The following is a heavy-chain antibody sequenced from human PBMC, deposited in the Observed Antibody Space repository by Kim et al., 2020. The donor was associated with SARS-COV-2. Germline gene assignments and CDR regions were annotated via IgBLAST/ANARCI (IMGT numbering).Heavy chain of an antibody. D-gene: IGHD2-21*01. CDR1: GYSFTSYW. J-gene: IGHJ4*02. Sequence: GESLKISCKGSGYSFTSYWIGWVRQMPGKGLEWMGIIYPGDSDTRYSPSFQGQVTISADKSISTAYLQWSSLKASDTAMYYCARSTPLAYCGGDCYSQFDYWGQGTLVTVSS. V-gene: IGHV5-51*01. CDR3: ARSTPLAYCGGDCYSQFDY. CDR2: IYPGDSDT.